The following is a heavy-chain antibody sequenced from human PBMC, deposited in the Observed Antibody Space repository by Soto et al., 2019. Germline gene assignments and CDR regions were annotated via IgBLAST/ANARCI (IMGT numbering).Heavy chain of an antibody. CDR2: IYYSGST. CDR1: GGSISSYY. V-gene: IGHV4-59*01. J-gene: IGHJ3*02. CDR3: ARGVDYAPDAFDI. Sequence: QVQLQESGPGLVKPSETLSLTCTVSGGSISSYYWNWIRQPPGKGLEWIGSIYYSGSTNYNPSLKRRVTISLDTSKNQFSLKLTSVTAADTAVYNCARGVDYAPDAFDIWGQGTLVTVSS. D-gene: IGHD3-16*01.